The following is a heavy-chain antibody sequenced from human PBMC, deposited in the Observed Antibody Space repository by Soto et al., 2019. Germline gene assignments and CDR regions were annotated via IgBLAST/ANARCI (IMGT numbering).Heavy chain of an antibody. V-gene: IGHV3-33*01. CDR2: IWYDGSNK. D-gene: IGHD5-18*01. CDR3: ARALAMAALDS. J-gene: IGHJ4*02. CDR1: GFTFSSYG. Sequence: QVQLVESGGGVVQPGRSLRLSCAASGFTFSSYGMHWVRQAPGKGLEWVAVIWYDGSNKYYADSVKGRFTISRDNSKNTLYLQMNSLRAEDTAVYYCARALAMAALDSWGQGTLVTVSS.